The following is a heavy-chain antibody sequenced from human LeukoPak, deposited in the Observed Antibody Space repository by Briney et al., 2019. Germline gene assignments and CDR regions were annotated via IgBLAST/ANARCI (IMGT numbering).Heavy chain of an antibody. Sequence: GGSLRLSCAAAGFTFSSYAMSWVRQAPGKGLEWVSAISGSGGSTYYADSVKGRFAITRNNSKNTLYLQMNSLRVEDTAVYYCARDQSLRWVADFDYWGQGTLVTVSS. CDR1: GFTFSSYA. CDR3: ARDQSLRWVADFDY. J-gene: IGHJ4*02. CDR2: ISGSGGST. V-gene: IGHV3-23*01. D-gene: IGHD1-26*01.